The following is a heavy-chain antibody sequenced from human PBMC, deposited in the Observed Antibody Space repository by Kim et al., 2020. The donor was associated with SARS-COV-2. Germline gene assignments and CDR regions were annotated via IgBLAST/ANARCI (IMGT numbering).Heavy chain of an antibody. CDR2: IKQDGSEK. Sequence: GGSLRLSCAASGFTFISYWMSWVRQAPGKGLEWVANIKQDGSEKYYVDSVKGRFTISRDNAKNSLYLQMNSLRAEDTAVYYCVRERRGREDYYYYGMDVWGQGTTVTVSS. V-gene: IGHV3-7*03. CDR1: GFTFISYW. CDR3: VRERRGREDYYYYGMDV. J-gene: IGHJ6*02. D-gene: IGHD1-26*01.